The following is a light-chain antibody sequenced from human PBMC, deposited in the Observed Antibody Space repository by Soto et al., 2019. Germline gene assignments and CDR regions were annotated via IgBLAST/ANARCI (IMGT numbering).Light chain of an antibody. V-gene: IGKV1-39*01. Sequence: DIQRTQSPSSLSASVGDRVSITCRASQYISTYLNWYQQKPGKAPKLLIYAASNLQSGVPSRFSGSGSGNEFTLTISRLQPDDSATYFSQRYNDKFGQGTKVDIK. CDR2: AAS. J-gene: IGKJ1*01. CDR3: QRYNDK. CDR1: QYISTY.